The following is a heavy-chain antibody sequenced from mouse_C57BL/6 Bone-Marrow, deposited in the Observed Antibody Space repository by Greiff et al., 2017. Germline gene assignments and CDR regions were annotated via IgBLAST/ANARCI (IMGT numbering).Heavy chain of an antibody. V-gene: IGHV1-72*01. J-gene: IGHJ3*01. Sequence: QVQLQQPGAELVKPGASVKLSCKASGYTFTSYWMHWVKQRPGRGLEWIGRIDPNSGGTTYNEKFKSKATLTVDKPSSTAYMQLSSLTSEDSAVYYCARGSYYGSSFSFAYWGQGTLVTVSA. CDR3: ARGSYYGSSFSFAY. CDR1: GYTFTSYW. D-gene: IGHD1-1*01. CDR2: IDPNSGGT.